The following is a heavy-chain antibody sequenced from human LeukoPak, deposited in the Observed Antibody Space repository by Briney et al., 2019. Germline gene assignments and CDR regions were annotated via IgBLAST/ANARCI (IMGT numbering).Heavy chain of an antibody. J-gene: IGHJ4*02. V-gene: IGHV3-20*04. CDR1: GFTFDDYG. D-gene: IGHD2-8*01. CDR3: ARVLVGCTNGVCHYFDY. Sequence: PGGSLRLSCAASGFTFDDYGMSWVRQAPGKGLEWVSGINWNGGSTGYADSVKGRFTISRDNAKNSLYLQMNSLRAEDTALYYCARVLVGCTNGVCHYFDYWGQGTLVTVSS. CDR2: INWNGGST.